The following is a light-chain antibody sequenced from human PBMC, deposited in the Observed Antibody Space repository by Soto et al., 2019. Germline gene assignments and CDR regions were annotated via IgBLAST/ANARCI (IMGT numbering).Light chain of an antibody. V-gene: IGLV2-8*01. J-gene: IGLJ2*01. Sequence: QSALTQPPSASGSPGQSVTISCTGTSSDVGGHNYVSWYQQHPGKAPKLLIYEVIQRPSGVPDRFSGSQSGNTASLPVSGLQAEDEADYYCTSYAGSDNVIFGGGTKLTVL. CDR3: TSYAGSDNVI. CDR1: SSDVGGHNY. CDR2: EVI.